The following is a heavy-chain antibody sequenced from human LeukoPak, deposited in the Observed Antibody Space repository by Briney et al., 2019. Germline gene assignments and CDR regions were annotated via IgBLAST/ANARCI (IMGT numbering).Heavy chain of an antibody. CDR2: IYYSGNT. V-gene: IGHV4-39*01. J-gene: IGHJ4*02. Sequence: SETLSLTCTVSGVSISSSNSYWGWIRRPPGKGLEWIGSIYYSGNTYYNASLKSQVSISIDTSKNQFSLRLTSVTAADTAVYYCARRPRSYYYDSSGYYYFDYWGQGTLVTVSS. D-gene: IGHD3-22*01. CDR1: GVSISSSNSY. CDR3: ARRPRSYYYDSSGYYYFDY.